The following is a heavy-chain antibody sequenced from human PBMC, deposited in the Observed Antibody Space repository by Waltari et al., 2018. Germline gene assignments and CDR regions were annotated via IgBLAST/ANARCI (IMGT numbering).Heavy chain of an antibody. CDR3: ARATTWYYYYYMDV. CDR2: INPNSGGT. Sequence: QVQLVQSGAEVKKPGASVKVSCKAVGSTFPGYSLPWVRKAPGQGLEWMGWINPNSGGTNYAQKFQGRVTMTRDTSISTAYMELSRLRSDDTAVYYCARATTWYYYYYMDVWGKGTTVTVSS. D-gene: IGHD4-17*01. CDR1: GSTFPGYS. V-gene: IGHV1-2*02. J-gene: IGHJ6*03.